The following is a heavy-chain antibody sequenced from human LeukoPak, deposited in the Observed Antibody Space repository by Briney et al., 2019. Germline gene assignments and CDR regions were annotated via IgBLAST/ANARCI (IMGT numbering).Heavy chain of an antibody. CDR3: ARDSRKADYYGMDV. CDR1: GYTFTSYG. Sequence: ASVKVSCKASGYTFTSYGISWVRQAPGQGLEWMGWISAYNGNTNYAQELQGRVTMTTDTSTSTAYMELRSLRSDDTAVYYCARDSRKADYYGMDVWGQGTTATVSS. CDR2: ISAYNGNT. V-gene: IGHV1-18*01. J-gene: IGHJ6*02.